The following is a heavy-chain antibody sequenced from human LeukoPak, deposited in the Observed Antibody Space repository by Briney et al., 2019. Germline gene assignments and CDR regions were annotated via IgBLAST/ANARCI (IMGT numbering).Heavy chain of an antibody. V-gene: IGHV3-48*01. CDR3: AKSPGIYYYYGMDV. D-gene: IGHD3-10*01. CDR1: GFTFSSYG. CDR2: ISSSSTTI. J-gene: IGHJ6*02. Sequence: PGGSLRLSCAASGFTFSSYGMSWVRQAPGKGLEWVSYISSSSTTIYYADSVKGRFTISRDNSKNTLYLQMNSLRAEDTAVYYCAKSPGIYYYYGMDVWGQGTTVTVSS.